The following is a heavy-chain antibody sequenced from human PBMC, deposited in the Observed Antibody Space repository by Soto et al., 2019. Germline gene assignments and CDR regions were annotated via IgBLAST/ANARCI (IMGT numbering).Heavy chain of an antibody. J-gene: IGHJ4*02. CDR3: ARLKYYDLWSGYPIDY. V-gene: IGHV4-34*01. CDR1: GGCFSGYY. CDR2: INHSGST. Sequence: PSETLSLTCAVYGGCFSGYYWSWIRQPPGKGLEWIGEINHSGSTNYDPSLKSRVTISVDTSKNQFSLKLSSVTAADTAVYYCARLKYYDLWSGYPIDYWGPGTLVTVSS. D-gene: IGHD3-3*01.